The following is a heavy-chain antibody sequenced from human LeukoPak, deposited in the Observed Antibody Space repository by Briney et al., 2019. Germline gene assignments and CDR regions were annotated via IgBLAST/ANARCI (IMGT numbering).Heavy chain of an antibody. CDR2: VNPNSGGT. D-gene: IGHD3-22*01. Sequence: ASVKVSCKASGYTLTEYYIHWVRQAPGQGPEWMGWVNPNSGGTEYAQKFKGRVTMTRDTSINTAYMELSRLRSDDTAVYYCARCYYESSGSYVDVFDVWGRGTMVTVSS. V-gene: IGHV1-2*02. CDR3: ARCYYESSGSYVDVFDV. J-gene: IGHJ3*01. CDR1: GYTLTEYY.